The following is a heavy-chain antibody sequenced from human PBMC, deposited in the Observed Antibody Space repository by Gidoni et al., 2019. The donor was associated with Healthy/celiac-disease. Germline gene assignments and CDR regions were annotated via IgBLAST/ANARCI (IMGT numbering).Heavy chain of an antibody. D-gene: IGHD1-26*01. CDR1: GLTLSRGYY. CDR3: ARDVVGATSPFDY. V-gene: IGHV4-38-2*02. J-gene: IGHJ4*02. CDR2: INHSGST. Sequence: QVQLQESGPGLVKPSETLFITCAVSGLTLSRGYYRGCIRTPPGKGLEWLGSINHSGSTYYNPSLKRRVTISVDTSKNQFSLKLSSVTAADTAVYYCARDVVGATSPFDYWGQGTLVTVSS.